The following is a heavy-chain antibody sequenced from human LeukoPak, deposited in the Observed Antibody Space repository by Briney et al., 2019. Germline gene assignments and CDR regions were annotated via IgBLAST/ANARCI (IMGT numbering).Heavy chain of an antibody. CDR3: ARVVYLYSIEALGY. CDR1: GYTFTSYD. Sequence: GASVKASCKASGYTFTSYDINWVRQATGQGLEWMGWMNPNSGNTGYAQKFQGRVTMTRNTSISTAYMELSSLRSEDTAVYYCARVVYLYSIEALGYWGQGTLVTVSS. V-gene: IGHV1-8*01. J-gene: IGHJ4*02. D-gene: IGHD6-13*01. CDR2: MNPNSGNT.